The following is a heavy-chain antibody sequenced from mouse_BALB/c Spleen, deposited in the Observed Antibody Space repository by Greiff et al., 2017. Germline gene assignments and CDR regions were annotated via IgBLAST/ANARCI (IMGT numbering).Heavy chain of an antibody. V-gene: IGHV5-12-1*01. J-gene: IGHJ2*01. CDR3: ARPYYYGSSSYYFDY. Sequence: EVHLVESGGGLVKPGGSLKLSCAASGFAFSSYDMSWVRQTPEKRLEWVAYISSGGGSTYYPDTVKGRFTISRDNAKNTLYLQMSSLKSEDTAMYYCARPYYYGSSSYYFDYWGQGTTLTVSS. D-gene: IGHD1-1*01. CDR1: GFAFSSYD. CDR2: ISSGGGST.